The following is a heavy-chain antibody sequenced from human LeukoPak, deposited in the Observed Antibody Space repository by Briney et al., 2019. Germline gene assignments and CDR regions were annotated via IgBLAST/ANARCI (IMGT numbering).Heavy chain of an antibody. V-gene: IGHV3-53*01. J-gene: IGHJ4*02. D-gene: IGHD6-6*01. CDR1: GFTVISNY. Sequence: PAVSLRLSCAASGFTVISNYMSWVRQSPGRGVEWLAFIYSSGSTYYAESVEGRFTISRDNSKNKLYLEMTSLRVEDTAVYYCTRAEFSNSFDDWGQGTLVLVSS. CDR2: IYSSGST. CDR3: TRAEFSNSFDD.